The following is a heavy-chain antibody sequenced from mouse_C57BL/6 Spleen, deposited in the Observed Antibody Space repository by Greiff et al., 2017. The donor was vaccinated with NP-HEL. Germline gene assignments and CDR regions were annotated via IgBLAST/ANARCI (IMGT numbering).Heavy chain of an antibody. D-gene: IGHD1-1*01. CDR3: AYGSSYDWYFDV. CDR2: ISYDGSN. CDR1: GYSITSGYY. V-gene: IGHV3-6*01. J-gene: IGHJ1*03. Sequence: EVHLVESGPGLVKPSQSLSLTCSVTGYSITSGYYWNWIRQFPGNKLEWMGYISYDGSNNYNPSLKNRISITRDTSKNQFFLKLNSVTTEDTATYYCAYGSSYDWYFDVWGTGTTVTVSS.